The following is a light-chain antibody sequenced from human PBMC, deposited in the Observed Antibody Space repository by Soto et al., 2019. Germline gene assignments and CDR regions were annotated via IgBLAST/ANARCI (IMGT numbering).Light chain of an antibody. CDR1: SSNIGDNY. CDR3: LTWDSSLGVGV. CDR2: DND. V-gene: IGLV1-51*01. J-gene: IGLJ1*01. Sequence: QSVLTQPPSVSAAPGQKVTISCSGSSSNIGDNYVSWYQHLPGTAPKLLIYDNDKRPSAIPDRFSGSKSGASATLDITGLQTGDEADFYCLTWDSSLGVGVFGTGTKLTVL.